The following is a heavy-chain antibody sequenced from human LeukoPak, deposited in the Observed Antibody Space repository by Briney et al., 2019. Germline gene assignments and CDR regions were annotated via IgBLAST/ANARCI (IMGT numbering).Heavy chain of an antibody. D-gene: IGHD3-10*01. Sequence: GGSLRLSCAASGFTFNSYAMNWVRQAPGKGLEWVSAISGNGGVTYYGDSVKGRFTSSRDNSKNTLYLQMSSLRAEDTAVYYCAQIISSSATGYWGQGALVTVSS. V-gene: IGHV3-23*01. CDR3: AQIISSSATGY. CDR1: GFTFNSYA. CDR2: ISGNGGVT. J-gene: IGHJ4*02.